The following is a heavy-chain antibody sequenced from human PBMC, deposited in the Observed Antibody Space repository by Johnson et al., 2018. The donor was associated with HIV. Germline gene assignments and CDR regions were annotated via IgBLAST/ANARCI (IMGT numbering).Heavy chain of an antibody. CDR1: GFTFSDYY. V-gene: IGHV3-30*03. CDR2: VSYDGSTK. Sequence: HVQLVESGGGLVKPGGSLRLSCVASGFTFSDYYMSWIRQAPGKGLEWVAVVSYDGSTKYYADSVKGRFTISRDNSKNTLYLSMNSLRAEETALYYCASGDDVEFWGQGTMVTVSA. D-gene: IGHD5-12*01. CDR3: ASGDDVEF. J-gene: IGHJ3*01.